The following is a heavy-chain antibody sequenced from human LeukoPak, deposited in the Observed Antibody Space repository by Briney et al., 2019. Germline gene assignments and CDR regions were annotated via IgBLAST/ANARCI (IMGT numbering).Heavy chain of an antibody. CDR2: ISWNSGSI. Sequence: GGSLRLSCAASGFTFDDYAMHWVRQAPGKGLEWVSGISWNSGSIGYADSVKGRFTISRDNAKNSLYLQMNSLRAEDMALYYCAKGTLYGGNSPFDYWGQGTLVTVSS. V-gene: IGHV3-9*03. J-gene: IGHJ4*02. CDR1: GFTFDDYA. D-gene: IGHD4-23*01. CDR3: AKGTLYGGNSPFDY.